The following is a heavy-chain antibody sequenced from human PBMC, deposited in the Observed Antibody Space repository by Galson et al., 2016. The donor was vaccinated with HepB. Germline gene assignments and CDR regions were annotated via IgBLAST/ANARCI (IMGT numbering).Heavy chain of an antibody. V-gene: IGHV1-8*01. D-gene: IGHD2-15*01. CDR3: ARRRSYCSGGICSPDYSYYGMDV. Sequence: VSCKASGYTFTSYDINWVRQAAGQGLEWMGWMNPNSGNTNYAQKFQGRVTMTTNTSISTAYMELSSLRSDDTAVYFCARRRSYCSGGICSPDYSYYGMDVWGQGTTVTVSS. J-gene: IGHJ6*02. CDR1: GYTFTSYD. CDR2: MNPNSGNT.